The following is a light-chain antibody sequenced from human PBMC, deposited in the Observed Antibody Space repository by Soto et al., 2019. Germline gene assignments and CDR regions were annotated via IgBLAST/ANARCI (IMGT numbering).Light chain of an antibody. J-gene: IGLJ2*01. Sequence: QAVVTQEPSLTVSPGGTVTLTCASTTGAVTSGYFSNWFQQKPGQAPTSLIYSTINKYSWTPARFSGSLLGDKAALTLSDVQPEDEADYYCTVHYDGLWIFGGGTKLTVL. V-gene: IGLV7-43*01. CDR2: STI. CDR3: TVHYDGLWI. CDR1: TGAVTSGYF.